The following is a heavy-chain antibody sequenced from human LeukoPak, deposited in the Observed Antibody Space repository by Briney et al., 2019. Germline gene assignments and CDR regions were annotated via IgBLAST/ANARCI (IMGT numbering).Heavy chain of an antibody. CDR3: ARVRGSYRVDY. J-gene: IGHJ4*02. V-gene: IGHV3-48*04. CDR2: ISSSSSPI. Sequence: GGSLRLSCAASGFTFSNYNMNWVRQAPGKGLEWVSYISSSSSPIYYADSVKGRFTISRDNAKNSLYLQMNSLRVEDTAVYYCARVRGSYRVDYWGQGALVTVSS. CDR1: GFTFSNYN. D-gene: IGHD1-26*01.